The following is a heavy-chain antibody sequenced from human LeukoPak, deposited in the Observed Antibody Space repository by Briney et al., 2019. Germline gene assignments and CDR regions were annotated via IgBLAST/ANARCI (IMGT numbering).Heavy chain of an antibody. J-gene: IGHJ5*02. Sequence: ASVKVSCKASGYTFTSYGISWVRQAPGQGLEWMGWINPNSGGTNYAQKFQGRVTMTRDTSISTAYMELSRLRSDDTAVYYCARDWGRYDFWSGPQYNWFDPWGQGTLVTVSS. CDR3: ARDWGRYDFWSGPQYNWFDP. CDR2: INPNSGGT. CDR1: GYTFTSYG. V-gene: IGHV1-2*02. D-gene: IGHD3-3*01.